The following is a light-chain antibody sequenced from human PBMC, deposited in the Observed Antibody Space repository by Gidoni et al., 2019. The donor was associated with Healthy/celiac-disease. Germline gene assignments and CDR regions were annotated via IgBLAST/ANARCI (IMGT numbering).Light chain of an antibody. J-gene: IGKJ2*01. CDR3: QQRSSWPSYT. V-gene: IGKV3-11*01. CDR2: DAS. Sequence: DIVLTQSPATLSLSPGERATLSCRASQSVSSYLAWYQQKPGQAPRLLIYDASNRATGIPARCSGSGSGTDCALTISSLEPEDFAVYYCQQRSSWPSYTFGQGTKLEIK. CDR1: QSVSSY.